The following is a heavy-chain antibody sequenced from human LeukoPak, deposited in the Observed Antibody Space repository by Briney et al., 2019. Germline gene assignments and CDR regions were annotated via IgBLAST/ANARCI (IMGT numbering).Heavy chain of an antibody. D-gene: IGHD3-9*01. CDR1: GYSISSGYY. Sequence: SETLSLTCTVSGYSISSGYYWGWIRQPPGKGLEWIGSIYHSGSTYYNPSLKSRVTISVDTSTNQFSLKLSSVTAADTAVYCCARGLSTVLLHTLTDISDQPDLDFWGQGTLVTVPS. V-gene: IGHV4-38-2*02. CDR2: IYHSGST. CDR3: ARGLSTVLLHTLTDISDQPDLDF. J-gene: IGHJ4*02.